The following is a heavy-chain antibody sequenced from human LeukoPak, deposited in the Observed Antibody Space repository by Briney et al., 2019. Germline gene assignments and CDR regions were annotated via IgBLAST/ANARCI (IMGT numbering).Heavy chain of an antibody. V-gene: IGHV3-23*01. CDR2: ISGSGGST. CDR3: AKLGRIAVAGSSFS. D-gene: IGHD6-19*01. Sequence: PGGSLRLSCAASGFTFSSYAMSWVRQAPGKGLEWVSAISGSGGSTYYADSVKGRFTISRDNSKNTLYLQMNSLRAEDTAVYYCAKLGRIAVAGSSFSWGQGTLVTVSS. J-gene: IGHJ5*02. CDR1: GFTFSSYA.